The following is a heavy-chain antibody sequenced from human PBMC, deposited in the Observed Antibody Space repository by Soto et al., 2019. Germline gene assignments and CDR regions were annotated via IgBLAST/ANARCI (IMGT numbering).Heavy chain of an antibody. CDR2: INPSGGST. J-gene: IGHJ4*02. D-gene: IGHD3-22*01. CDR1: GYTFTSYY. CDR3: ARDRYLTYYYDSSGYYYFDY. Sequence: ASVKVSCKASGYTFTSYYMHCVRQAPGQGLEWMGIINPSGGSTSYAQKFQGRVTMTRDTSTSTVYMELSSLRSEDTAVYYCARDRYLTYYYDSSGYYYFDYWGQGTLVTVSS. V-gene: IGHV1-46*01.